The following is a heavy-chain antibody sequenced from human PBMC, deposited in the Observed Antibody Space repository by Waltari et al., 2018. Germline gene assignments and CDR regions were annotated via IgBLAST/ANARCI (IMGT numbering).Heavy chain of an antibody. D-gene: IGHD5-12*01. CDR1: GATFSSDT. CDR2: ISPILGIA. J-gene: IGHJ4*02. CDR3: ARADPSGYEDY. V-gene: IGHV1-69*02. Sequence: QVKLVQSGAEVKKPGSSVTVSCKASGATFSSDTISWGRQAPGQGLEWMGRISPILGIANYAQKFQGRVTITADKSTSTAYMELSSLRSEDTAVYYCARADPSGYEDYWGQGTLVTVSS.